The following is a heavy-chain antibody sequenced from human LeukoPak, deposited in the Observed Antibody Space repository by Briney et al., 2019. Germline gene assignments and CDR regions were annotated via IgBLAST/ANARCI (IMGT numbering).Heavy chain of an antibody. D-gene: IGHD6-13*01. Sequence: ASVKVSCKASGYTFNTYGMDWVRQAPGQGLEWMGWINTDTGNPTYAQGFTGRFVFSLDTSVSTAYLQINGLKAEDTAVYYCARKYGAAAGYWGQGTMVTVSS. CDR2: INTDTGNP. CDR3: ARKYGAAAGY. J-gene: IGHJ4*02. CDR1: GYTFNTYG. V-gene: IGHV7-4-1*02.